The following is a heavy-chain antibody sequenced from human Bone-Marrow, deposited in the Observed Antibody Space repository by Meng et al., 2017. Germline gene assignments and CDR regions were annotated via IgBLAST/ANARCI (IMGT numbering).Heavy chain of an antibody. J-gene: IGHJ4*02. D-gene: IGHD6-19*01. V-gene: IGHV3-30*04. CDR3: ARDVFGSSGWYTGVVDY. CDR1: GFTFSSYA. CDR2: ISYDGSNK. Sequence: GESLKISCAASGFTFSSYAMHWVRQAPGKGLEWVAVISYDGSNKYYADSVKGRSTISRDNSKNTLYLQMNSLRAEDTAVYYCARDVFGSSGWYTGVVDYWGQGTLVTVSS.